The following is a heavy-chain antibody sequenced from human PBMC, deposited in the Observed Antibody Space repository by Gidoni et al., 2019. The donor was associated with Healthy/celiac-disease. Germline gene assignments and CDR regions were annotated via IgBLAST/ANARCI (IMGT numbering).Heavy chain of an antibody. V-gene: IGHV1-2*04. CDR2: INPNSWGT. J-gene: IGHJ6*02. D-gene: IGHD4-17*01. CDR3: ARDGDYTDNYYHYGMDV. CDR1: GYTFTGYY. Sequence: QVQLVQSGAEVKKPGASVKVSCKASGYTFTGYYMHWVRQAPGQGLEWMGWINPNSWGTNYAPKFPGWVTMTRDTSISTAYMELGRLRSDDTAVYYCARDGDYTDNYYHYGMDVWGQGTTVTVSS.